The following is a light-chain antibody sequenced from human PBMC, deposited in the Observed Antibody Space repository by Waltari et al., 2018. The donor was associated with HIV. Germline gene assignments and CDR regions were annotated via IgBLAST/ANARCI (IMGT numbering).Light chain of an antibody. CDR1: SSDVCVYNY. CDR2: DVS. Sequence: QSALTQPRSVSGSPGQSVTISCTGTSSDVCVYNYVSWYQQHPGKAPKLMIYDVSKRPSGVPDRFSGSKSGNTASLTISGLQAEDEADYYCCSYAGSYKVFGTGTKVTVL. CDR3: CSYAGSYKV. J-gene: IGLJ1*01. V-gene: IGLV2-11*01.